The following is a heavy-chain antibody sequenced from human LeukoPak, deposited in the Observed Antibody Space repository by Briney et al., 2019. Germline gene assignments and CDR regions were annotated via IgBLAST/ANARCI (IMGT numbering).Heavy chain of an antibody. J-gene: IGHJ4*02. CDR2: ISYDGSNK. Sequence: GGSLRLSCASSGFTFSSYAMHWVRQAPGKGLECVAVISYDGSNKYYADSVKGRFTISRDNSKNTLYLQMNSLRAEDTAVYYCARGGPAAGRFDHWGQGTLVTVSS. D-gene: IGHD6-13*01. CDR1: GFTFSSYA. V-gene: IGHV3-30*04. CDR3: ARGGPAAGRFDH.